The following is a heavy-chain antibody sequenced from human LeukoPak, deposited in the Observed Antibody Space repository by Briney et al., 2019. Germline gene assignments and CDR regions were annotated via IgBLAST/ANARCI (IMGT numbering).Heavy chain of an antibody. V-gene: IGHV3-11*01. CDR1: GDSISSGDYY. J-gene: IGHJ4*02. CDR2: ISSSGSTI. D-gene: IGHD2/OR15-2a*01. Sequence: LSLTCTVSGDSISSGDYYWSWIRQAPGKGLEWVSYISSSGSTIYYADSVKGRFTISRDNAKNSLYLQMNGLRAEDTAVYYCARESRNPLSSWYYFDYWGQGTLVTVSS. CDR3: ARESRNPLSSWYYFDY.